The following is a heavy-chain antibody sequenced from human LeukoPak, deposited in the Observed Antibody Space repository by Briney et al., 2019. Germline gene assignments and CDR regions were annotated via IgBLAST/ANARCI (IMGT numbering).Heavy chain of an antibody. V-gene: IGHV4-34*01. CDR1: GGSFSGYY. CDR2: INHSGST. CDR3: ARLARAGLYYYYGMDV. Sequence: SETLSLTCAVYGGSFSGYYWSWIRQPPGKGLEWIGEINHSGSTNYNPSLKSRVTISVDTSKNQFSLKLSSVTAAGTAVYYCARLARAGLYYYYGMDVWGQGTTVTVSS. J-gene: IGHJ6*02. D-gene: IGHD3-10*01.